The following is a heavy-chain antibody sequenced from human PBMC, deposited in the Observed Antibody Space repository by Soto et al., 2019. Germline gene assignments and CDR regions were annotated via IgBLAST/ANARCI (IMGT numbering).Heavy chain of an antibody. D-gene: IGHD2-2*01. V-gene: IGHV4-4*07. CDR1: GGSIITYY. CDR2: IYASGST. J-gene: IGHJ4*02. CDR3: AGGGMVIIPTATAFDY. Sequence: SSETLSLTCTVSGGSIITYYWSWIRQPAGKGLEWIGRIYASGSTNYNPSLKSRVTMSVATSKNQFSLKLSSVTAADTAVYYCAGGGMVIIPTATAFDYWGQGTLVTVPS.